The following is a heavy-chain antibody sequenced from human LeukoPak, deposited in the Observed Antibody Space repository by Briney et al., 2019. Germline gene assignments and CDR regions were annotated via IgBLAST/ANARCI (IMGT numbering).Heavy chain of an antibody. V-gene: IGHV3-7*01. CDR2: IRQDGSDK. J-gene: IGHJ2*01. CDR1: GFTSTTAW. D-gene: IGHD2-2*01. Sequence: GGSLTLSCAISGFTSTTAWMTWVRQAPGKGLEWVADIRQDGSDKYYVDSVKGRFIISRDNPKNSLYLQMNSLRAEDTAVYYCAREFCTSTSCSRPYWYFDLWGRGTLVTVSS. CDR3: AREFCTSTSCSRPYWYFDL.